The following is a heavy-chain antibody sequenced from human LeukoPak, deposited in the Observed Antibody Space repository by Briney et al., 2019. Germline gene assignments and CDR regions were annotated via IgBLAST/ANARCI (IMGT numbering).Heavy chain of an antibody. CDR1: GGTFSSYA. CDR2: MNPNSGNT. V-gene: IGHV1-8*02. J-gene: IGHJ6*03. D-gene: IGHD3-10*01. CDR3: ARGKKLLEQMYYYYYYMDV. Sequence: ASVKVSCKASGGTFSSYAISWVRQATGQGLEWMGWMNPNSGNTGYAQKFQGRVTMTRNTSISTAYMELSRLRSDDTAVYYCARGKKLLEQMYYYYYYMDVWGKGATVTVSS.